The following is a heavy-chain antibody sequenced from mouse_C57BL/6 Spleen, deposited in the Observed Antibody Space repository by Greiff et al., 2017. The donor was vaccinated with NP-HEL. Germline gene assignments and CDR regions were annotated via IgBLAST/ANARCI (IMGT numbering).Heavy chain of an antibody. Sequence: EVQGVESGGDLVKPGGSLKLSCAASGFTFSSYGMSWVRQTPDKRLEWVATISSGGSYTYYPASVKGRFTISRDNAKNTLYLQMSSLKSEDTARYYCARDISTVDSDGRGKGTTLTASS. CDR2: ISSGGSYT. CDR1: GFTFSSYG. D-gene: IGHD1-1*01. CDR3: ARDISTVDSDG. J-gene: IGHJ2*01. V-gene: IGHV5-6*01.